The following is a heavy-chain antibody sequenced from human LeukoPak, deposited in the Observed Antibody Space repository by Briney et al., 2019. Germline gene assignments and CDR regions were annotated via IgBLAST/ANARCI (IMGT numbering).Heavy chain of an antibody. D-gene: IGHD6-19*01. J-gene: IGHJ4*02. V-gene: IGHV4-39*01. CDR3: ARHASVDGNWPRPLDY. Sequence: PSEPLSLLCTVSGGSISSSPYFWGWSRRPPGKGRQWNGNIYYSESIYYNPSLKTRVTISVDTSKNQFSLKLTSVTAADTAVYYCARHASVDGNWPRPLDYWGQGSLVTVSS. CDR2: IYYSESI. CDR1: GGSISSSPYF.